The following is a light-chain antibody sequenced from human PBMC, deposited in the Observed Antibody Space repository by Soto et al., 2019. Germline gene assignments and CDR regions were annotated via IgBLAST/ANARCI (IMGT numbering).Light chain of an antibody. CDR3: QQYGSSSWT. J-gene: IGKJ1*01. CDR1: QSVSSN. V-gene: IGKV3-15*01. Sequence: IVMTQSPATLSVSPGERATLSCRASQSVSSNLAWYQQKPGQAPRLLIYGASTRATGIPARFSGSGSGTDFTLTISCLQSEDFATYYCQQYGSSSWTFGQGTKVDI. CDR2: GAS.